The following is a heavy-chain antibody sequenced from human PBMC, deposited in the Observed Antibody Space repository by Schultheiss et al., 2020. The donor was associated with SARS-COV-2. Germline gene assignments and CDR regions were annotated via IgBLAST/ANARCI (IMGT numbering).Heavy chain of an antibody. CDR1: GFTFSSYS. CDR3: ARVRVSSGGFDP. V-gene: IGHV3-21*01. D-gene: IGHD6-19*01. CDR2: ISSSSSYI. Sequence: GGSLRLSCAASGFTFSSYSMNWVRQAPGKGLEWVSSISSSSSYIYYADSVKGRFTISRDNAKNSLYLQMNSLRAEDTAVYYCARVRVSSGGFDPWGQGTLVTVSS. J-gene: IGHJ5*02.